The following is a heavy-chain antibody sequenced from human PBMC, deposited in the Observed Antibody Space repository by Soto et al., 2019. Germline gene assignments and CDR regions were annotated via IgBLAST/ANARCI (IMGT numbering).Heavy chain of an antibody. CDR3: SRDVVAAAGTHGGVYYYYYMDV. CDR2: IYYSGRT. V-gene: IGHV4-31*03. D-gene: IGHD6-13*01. J-gene: IGHJ6*03. Sequence: QVQLQESGPGLVKPSQTLSLTCTVSGGSISSGGYYWSWIRQHPGKGLEWIGYIYYSGRTYYNPSLKGRVTISVDSSKNQFSLKLSSVTAADTAVYYCSRDVVAAAGTHGGVYYYYYMDVWGKGTTVTVSS. CDR1: GGSISSGGYY.